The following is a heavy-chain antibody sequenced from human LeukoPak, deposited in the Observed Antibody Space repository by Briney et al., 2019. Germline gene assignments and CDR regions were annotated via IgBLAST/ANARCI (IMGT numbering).Heavy chain of an antibody. J-gene: IGHJ6*02. CDR1: GGSFSGYY. Sequence: SETLSLTCAVYGGSFSGYYWSWIRQPPGKGLEWIGEINHSGSTNYNPSLKSRVTISVDTSKNQFPLKLSSVTAADTAVYYCARLGEARAYYYGSGSSSMNYYYYGMDVWGQGTTVTVSS. V-gene: IGHV4-34*01. CDR3: ARLGEARAYYYGSGSSSMNYYYYGMDV. D-gene: IGHD3-10*01. CDR2: INHSGST.